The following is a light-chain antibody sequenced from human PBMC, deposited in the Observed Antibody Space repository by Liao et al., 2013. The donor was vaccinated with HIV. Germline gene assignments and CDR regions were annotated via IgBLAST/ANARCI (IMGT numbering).Light chain of an antibody. Sequence: SYALTQPPAVSLAPGKTATITCEGVNLASQSVHWYQQRPGQAPVVVMYYDSDRPSGIPERFSGSNSGNTATLTISRVEAGDEADYYCQVWDSSSDPHVVFGGGTKLTVL. CDR1: NLASQS. J-gene: IGLJ2*01. V-gene: IGLV3-21*04. CDR2: YDS. CDR3: QVWDSSSDPHVV.